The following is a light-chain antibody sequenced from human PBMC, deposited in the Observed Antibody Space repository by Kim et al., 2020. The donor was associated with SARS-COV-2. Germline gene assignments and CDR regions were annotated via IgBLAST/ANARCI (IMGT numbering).Light chain of an antibody. V-gene: IGKV3-20*01. CDR2: STS. J-gene: IGKJ5*01. CDR3: QQYGSLLT. Sequence: EIVLTQSPGTLSLSPGERATLSCRASQSVSSSYLAWYQQKPGQAPRLLIYSTSSRATGIPDRFSGSGSGTDFTLTISRLEPEDSAVYYCQQYGSLLTFGQGTRLEIK. CDR1: QSVSSSY.